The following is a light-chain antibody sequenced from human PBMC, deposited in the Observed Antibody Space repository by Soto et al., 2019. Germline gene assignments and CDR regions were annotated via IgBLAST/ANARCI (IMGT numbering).Light chain of an antibody. CDR2: AAY. CDR1: QGINNY. V-gene: IGKV1-9*01. Sequence: DIKMTQSPSFLSAYVGDRVTITCRASQGINNYLAWYQQKPGKAPKLMIYAAYTLQSGVKSRFSGSGSGTEFTLTIRSMQPEEFATYYCQKLNSYHLTCGGWNKLDIK. CDR3: QKLNSYHLT. J-gene: IGKJ4*01.